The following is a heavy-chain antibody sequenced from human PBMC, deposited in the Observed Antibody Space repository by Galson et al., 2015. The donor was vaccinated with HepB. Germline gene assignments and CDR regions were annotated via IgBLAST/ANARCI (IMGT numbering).Heavy chain of an antibody. V-gene: IGHV3-23*01. Sequence: SLRLSCAASGFTFSSYAMSWVRQAPGKGLEWVSAISGSGGSTYYADSVKGRFTISRDNSKNTLYLQMNSLRAEDTAVYYCAKALGTYYYDSSGQGGGYRGQGTLVTVSS. J-gene: IGHJ4*02. CDR2: ISGSGGST. D-gene: IGHD3-22*01. CDR1: GFTFSSYA. CDR3: AKALGTYYYDSSGQGGGY.